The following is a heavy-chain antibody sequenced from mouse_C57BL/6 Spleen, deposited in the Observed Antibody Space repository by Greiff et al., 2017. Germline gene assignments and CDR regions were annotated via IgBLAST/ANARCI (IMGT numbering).Heavy chain of an antibody. V-gene: IGHV14-2*01. CDR3: AREVYYDYSYYFDY. CDR2: IDPEDGET. J-gene: IGHJ2*01. CDR1: GFNIKDYY. D-gene: IGHD2-4*01. Sequence: VHVKQSGAELVKPGASVKLSCTASGFNIKDYYMHWVKQRTEQGLEWIGRIDPEDGETKYASKFQGKATITADTSSNTAYLQLSSLTSEDTAVYYCAREVYYDYSYYFDYWGQGTTLTVSS.